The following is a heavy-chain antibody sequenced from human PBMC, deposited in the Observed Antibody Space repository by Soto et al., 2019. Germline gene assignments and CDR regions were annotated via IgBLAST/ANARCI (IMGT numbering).Heavy chain of an antibody. J-gene: IGHJ4*02. CDR1: GYTFTTYF. CDR3: ARDGSAWDFDY. Sequence: QVQLVQSGAEMKKPGASVKVSCKASGYTFTTYFIHWVRQAPGQGLEWMGIVRPSGGNTAYAQRFQGRLTMTRDTSTSTVYMELSSLRSADTAVYYCARDGSAWDFDYWGQGTLVTVSS. D-gene: IGHD6-19*01. CDR2: VRPSGGNT. V-gene: IGHV1-46*01.